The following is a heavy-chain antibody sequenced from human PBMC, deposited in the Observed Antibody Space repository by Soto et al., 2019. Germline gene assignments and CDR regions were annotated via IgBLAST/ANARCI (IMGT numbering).Heavy chain of an antibody. J-gene: IGHJ4*02. CDR2: IYYSGST. Sequence: QLQLQESGPGLVKPSETLSLTCTVSGGSISSSSYYWGWIRQPPGKGLEWIGSIYYSGSTYYNPSLKSRVPISVDTSKNQFSLKLRSVTAADTAVYYCASLGIIAAAGGLNFDYWGQGTLVTVSS. CDR1: GGSISSSSYY. CDR3: ASLGIIAAAGGLNFDY. D-gene: IGHD6-13*01. V-gene: IGHV4-39*01.